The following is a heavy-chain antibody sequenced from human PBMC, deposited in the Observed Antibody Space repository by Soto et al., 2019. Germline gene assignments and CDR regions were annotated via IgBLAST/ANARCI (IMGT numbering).Heavy chain of an antibody. CDR2: IYFNSGGT. D-gene: IGHD3-10*01. Sequence: EVQLVESGGGWVQPGTSLRLSCAASGFMSHDYAMHWVRQAPGKGLGWVSGIYFNSGGTGYADSVKGRFTTSRDNAKNLLYLQMNRLVAEDTALYYCVKDETPGGADCWGQGTLVTVSS. CDR3: VKDETPGGADC. CDR1: GFMSHDYA. V-gene: IGHV3-9*02. J-gene: IGHJ4*02.